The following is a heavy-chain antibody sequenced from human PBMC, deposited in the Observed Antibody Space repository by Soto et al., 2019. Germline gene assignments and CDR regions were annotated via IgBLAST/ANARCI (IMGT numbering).Heavy chain of an antibody. D-gene: IGHD1-26*01. CDR3: SGGVGDAF. V-gene: IGHV3-7*04. Sequence: EVHLVESGGGLVQTGGSLRLSCAINKSTVSRDWVNWVRQAPGKGLEWVAHINQDGSEKYYVDSVKGRFTISRDNAKKSLYLQMNSLRPADTAMYYCSGGVGDAFWGQGTLVTVSS. J-gene: IGHJ4*02. CDR1: KSTVSRDW. CDR2: INQDGSEK.